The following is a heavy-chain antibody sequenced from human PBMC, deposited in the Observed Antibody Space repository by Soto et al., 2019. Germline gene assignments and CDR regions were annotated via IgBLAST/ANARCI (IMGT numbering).Heavy chain of an antibody. CDR2: INHSGST. CDR3: ARGCRTAMVTRYFDY. V-gene: IGHV4-34*01. D-gene: IGHD5-18*01. Sequence: SETLSLTCAVYGGSFSGYYWSWIRQPPGKGLEWIGEINHSGSTNYNPSLKSRVTISVDTSKNQFSLKLSSVTAADTAVYYCARGCRTAMVTRYFDYWGQGTLVTVSS. J-gene: IGHJ4*02. CDR1: GGSFSGYY.